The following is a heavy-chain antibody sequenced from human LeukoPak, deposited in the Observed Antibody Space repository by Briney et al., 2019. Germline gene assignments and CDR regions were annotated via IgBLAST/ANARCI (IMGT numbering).Heavy chain of an antibody. J-gene: IGHJ6*03. D-gene: IGHD2-2*01. CDR3: ERVYAVPAAIRHYYCYMDV. CDR1: GYTFTSYD. CDR2: ISAYNGNT. Sequence: ASVKVSCKASGYTFTSYDINWVRQAPGQGLEWMGWISAYNGNTNYAQKLQGRVTMTTDTSTSTAYMELRSLRSDDTAVYYCERVYAVPAAIRHYYCYMDVWGKGTTVTVSS. V-gene: IGHV1-18*01.